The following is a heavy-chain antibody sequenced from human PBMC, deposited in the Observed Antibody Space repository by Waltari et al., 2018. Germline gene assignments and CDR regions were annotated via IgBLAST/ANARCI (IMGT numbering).Heavy chain of an antibody. CDR3: AKFGGSTRPYFYFDS. J-gene: IGHJ4*02. V-gene: IGHV3-23*01. CDR2: INAGGDFT. CDR1: GFTFGNYG. Sequence: EVLLLESGGGLVLPGGSLRLSCATSGFTFGNYGMSWVRQAPGKGLEGVSAINAGGDFTYYTDSVKGRFTISRDNSRNTLFLQMDSLRGEDTAMYYCAKFGGSTRPYFYFDSWGRGTLVTVSS. D-gene: IGHD1-26*01.